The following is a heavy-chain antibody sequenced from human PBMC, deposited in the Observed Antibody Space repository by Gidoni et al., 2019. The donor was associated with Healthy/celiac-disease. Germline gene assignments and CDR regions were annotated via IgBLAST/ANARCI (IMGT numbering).Heavy chain of an antibody. CDR1: GFTFSGSA. V-gene: IGHV3-73*02. J-gene: IGHJ6*02. CDR2: IRSKANSYAT. CDR3: TIVVVRRGYYYYYGMDV. D-gene: IGHD2-21*01. Sequence: EVQLVESGGGLVQPGGSLKLSCAASGFTFSGSAMHWVRQASGKGLEWVGRIRSKANSYATAYAASVKGRFTISRDDSKNTAYLQMNSLKTEDTAVYYCTIVVVRRGYYYYYGMDVWGQGTTVTVSS.